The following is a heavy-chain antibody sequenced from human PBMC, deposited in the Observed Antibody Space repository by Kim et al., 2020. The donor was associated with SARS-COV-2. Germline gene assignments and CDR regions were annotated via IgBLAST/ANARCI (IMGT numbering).Heavy chain of an antibody. CDR2: IRRKTYGATT. CDR3: TRGPRDYSSSYFHYFYYMDV. J-gene: IGHJ6*03. CDR1: GFTFGDYA. D-gene: IGHD6-6*01. V-gene: IGHV3-49*04. Sequence: GGSLRLSCTTSGFTFGDYAMSWVRQAPGKGLEWIGFIRRKTYGATTEYAASVKGRFTISRDDSKSIAYVQMNSLKTEDTAVYYCTRGPRDYSSSYFHYFYYMDVWGTGTTVTVSS.